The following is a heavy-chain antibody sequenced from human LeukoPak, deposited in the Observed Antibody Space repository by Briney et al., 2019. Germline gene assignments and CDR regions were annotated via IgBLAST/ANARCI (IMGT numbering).Heavy chain of an antibody. Sequence: GGSLRLSCAASGSTVSNNYMSWVRQAPGKGLEWVSVIYSGGSTYYADSVKGRFTISRDNSKNTLYLQMNNLRAEDTAVYYCAREVRARDLYYYYGMDVWGQGTTVTVSS. CDR2: IYSGGST. CDR1: GSTVSNNY. D-gene: IGHD2-2*01. J-gene: IGHJ6*02. V-gene: IGHV3-66*01. CDR3: AREVRARDLYYYYGMDV.